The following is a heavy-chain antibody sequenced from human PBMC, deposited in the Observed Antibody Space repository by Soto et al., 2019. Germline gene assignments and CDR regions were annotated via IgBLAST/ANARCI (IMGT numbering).Heavy chain of an antibody. J-gene: IGHJ6*02. CDR1: GYTFTSYG. CDR2: ISAYNGNT. Sequence: ASVKVSCKASGYTFTSYGISWVRQAPGQGLEWTGWISAYNGNTNYAQKLQGRVTMTTDTSTSTAYMELRSLRSDDTAVYYCARVAEMATISSYYYYGMDVWGQGTTVTVSS. D-gene: IGHD5-12*01. V-gene: IGHV1-18*04. CDR3: ARVAEMATISSYYYYGMDV.